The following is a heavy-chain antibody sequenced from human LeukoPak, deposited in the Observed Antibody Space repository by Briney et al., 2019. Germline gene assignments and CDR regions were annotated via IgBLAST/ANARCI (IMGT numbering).Heavy chain of an antibody. D-gene: IGHD2-2*01. Sequence: SVKVSCQTSGYTFTSYDINWVRQATGQGREWMGWMNPKSGNTGYPQKFQGRVTMTRNNSISTAYMELSSLRYEETAVYYYARVGRRYCSSTCCYVHYWGQGTLVTVSS. V-gene: IGHV1-8*02. CDR1: GYTFTSYD. CDR3: ARVGRRYCSSTCCYVHY. J-gene: IGHJ4*02. CDR2: MNPKSGNT.